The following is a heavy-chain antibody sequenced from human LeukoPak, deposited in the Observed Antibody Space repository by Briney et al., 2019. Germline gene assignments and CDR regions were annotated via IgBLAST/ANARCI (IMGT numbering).Heavy chain of an antibody. CDR1: GGSISSSSYY. D-gene: IGHD1-7*01. Sequence: PSETLSLTCTVSGGSISSSSYYWSWIRQPPGKGLEWIGYIYYSGSTNYNPSLKSRVTTSVDTSKNQFSLKLSSVTAADTAVYYCARLVRITGTTYSYYMDVWGKGTTVTVSS. CDR3: ARLVRITGTTYSYYMDV. V-gene: IGHV4-61*01. CDR2: IYYSGST. J-gene: IGHJ6*03.